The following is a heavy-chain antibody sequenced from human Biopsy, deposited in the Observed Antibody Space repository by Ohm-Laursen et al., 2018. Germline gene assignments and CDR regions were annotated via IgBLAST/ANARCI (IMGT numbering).Heavy chain of an antibody. V-gene: IGHV3-33*08. D-gene: IGHD3-3*01. CDR1: GFTFSSHA. Sequence: SLRLSCSAFGFTFSSHAMSWVRQAPDKGLEWVALTWDDGSHQYYADPVKGRFTISGDNSKNTLYLQMNSLKAEDTAMYYCARDLYDFCGGCPFDPWGQGTLVTVS. J-gene: IGHJ5*02. CDR2: TWDDGSHQ. CDR3: ARDLYDFCGGCPFDP.